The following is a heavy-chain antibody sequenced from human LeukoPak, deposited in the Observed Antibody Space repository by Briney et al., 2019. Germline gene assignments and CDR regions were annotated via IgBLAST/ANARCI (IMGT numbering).Heavy chain of an antibody. D-gene: IGHD4-17*01. CDR2: INPNSGGT. CDR3: ARDFSPENYGDYGWFDP. V-gene: IGHV1-2*02. CDR1: GYTFTGYY. J-gene: IGHJ5*02. Sequence: VASVKVSCKASGYTFTGYYIHWVRQAPGQGLEWMGWINPNSGGTNYAQKFQGRVTMTRDTSISTAYMELSRLRSDDTAVYYCARDFSPENYGDYGWFDPWGQGTLVTVSS.